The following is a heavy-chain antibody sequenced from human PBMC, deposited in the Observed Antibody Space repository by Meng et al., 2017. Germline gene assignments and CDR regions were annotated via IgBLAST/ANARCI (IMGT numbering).Heavy chain of an antibody. CDR1: GFTFSSYA. J-gene: IGHJ6*02. CDR3: AKTRGYSGYGRGFYGMDV. CDR2: ISGSGGST. D-gene: IGHD5-12*01. V-gene: IGHV3-23*01. Sequence: GESLMISCAASGFTFSSYAMSWVRQAAGKGLEWVSAISGSGGSTYYADSVKGRFTISRDNSKNTLYLQMNSLRAEDTAVYYCAKTRGYSGYGRGFYGMDVWGQGTTVTVSS.